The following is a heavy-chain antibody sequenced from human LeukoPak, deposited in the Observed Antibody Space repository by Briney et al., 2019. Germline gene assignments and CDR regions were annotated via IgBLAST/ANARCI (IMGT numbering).Heavy chain of an antibody. D-gene: IGHD2-2*01. CDR3: ADGVGYCSSTSCRTLTY. J-gene: IGHJ4*02. V-gene: IGHV3-21*01. CDR1: GFTFSSYS. Sequence: GGSLRLSCAASGFTFSSYSMNWVRQAPGKGLEWVSCISSSSSYIYYADSVKGRFTISRDNAKNSLYPQMNSLRAEDTAVYYCADGVGYCSSTSCRTLTYWGQGTLVTVSS. CDR2: ISSSSSYI.